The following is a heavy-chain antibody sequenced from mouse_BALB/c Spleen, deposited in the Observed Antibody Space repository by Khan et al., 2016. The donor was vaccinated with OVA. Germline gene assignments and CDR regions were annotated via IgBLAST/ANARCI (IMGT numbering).Heavy chain of an antibody. J-gene: IGHJ3*01. CDR2: ISTGGSYT. Sequence: EVELVESGGDLVKPGGSLKLSCAASGFTFSTYGMSWVRQPPDKRLEWVATISTGGSYTYYPDSVKGRFTICRDNAKNNLYLQMSSLKSEDTAMVSCARLAYYYDGVGCAYWGQGTLVTVSA. D-gene: IGHD1-1*01. CDR3: ARLAYYYDGVGCAY. V-gene: IGHV5-6*01. CDR1: GFTFSTYG.